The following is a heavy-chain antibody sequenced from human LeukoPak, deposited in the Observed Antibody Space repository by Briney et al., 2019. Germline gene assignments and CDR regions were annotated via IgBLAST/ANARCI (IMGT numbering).Heavy chain of an antibody. J-gene: IGHJ4*02. CDR3: ARDPLSSHIDY. V-gene: IGHV3-74*03. CDR2: ISSDGSST. D-gene: IGHD3-10*01. Sequence: GGSLRLSCAASGFTLSSYWMHWVRQAPGKGLVWVSHISSDGSSTMYSDSVKGRFTISRDNAKNTLYLQMNSLRAEDTAVYYCARDPLSSHIDYWGQGTLVTVSS. CDR1: GFTLSSYW.